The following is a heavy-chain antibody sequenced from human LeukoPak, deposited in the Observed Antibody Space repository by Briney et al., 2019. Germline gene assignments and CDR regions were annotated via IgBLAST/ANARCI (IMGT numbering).Heavy chain of an antibody. V-gene: IGHV4-39*07. J-gene: IGHJ6*02. Sequence: PSETLSLTCTVSGGSISSSSYYWGWIRQPPGKGLEWIGSIYYSGSTSYNPSLKSRVTISIDTSKKQFSLKLTSVTAADTAVYFCARDNAGELYDYVPYGLDVWGQGTTVTVSS. CDR2: IYYSGST. CDR1: GGSISSSSYY. CDR3: ARDNAGELYDYVPYGLDV. D-gene: IGHD3-16*01.